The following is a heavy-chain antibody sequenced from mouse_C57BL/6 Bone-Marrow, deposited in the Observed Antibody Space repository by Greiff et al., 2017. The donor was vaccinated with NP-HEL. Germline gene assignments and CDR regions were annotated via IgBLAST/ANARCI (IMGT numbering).Heavy chain of an antibody. V-gene: IGHV1-22*01. CDR2: INPNNGGT. CDR1: GYSFTDYN. J-gene: IGHJ4*01. Sequence: EVKLVESGPELVKPGASVKMSCKASGYSFTDYNMHWVKQSHGKSLEWIGYINPNNGGTSYNQKFKGKATLTVNKSSSTAYMELRSLTSEDSAVYYCARPYAMDYWGQGTSVTVSS. CDR3: ARPYAMDY.